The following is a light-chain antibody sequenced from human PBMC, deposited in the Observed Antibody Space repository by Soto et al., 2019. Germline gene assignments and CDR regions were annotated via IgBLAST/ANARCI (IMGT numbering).Light chain of an antibody. CDR2: DVS. J-gene: IGLJ1*01. Sequence: QSVLTQPASVSGSPRQSITISCTGTSSDVGSYNYVSWYQQHPGKAPKLMIYDVSNRPSGVSNRFSGSKSGNTASLTISGLQAEDEADYYCNSYTGSSTPYVFGTGTKLTVL. CDR3: NSYTGSSTPYV. CDR1: SSDVGSYNY. V-gene: IGLV2-14*03.